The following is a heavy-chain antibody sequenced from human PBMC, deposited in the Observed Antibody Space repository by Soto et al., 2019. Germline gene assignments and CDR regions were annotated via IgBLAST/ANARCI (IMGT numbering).Heavy chain of an antibody. Sequence: SVKVSCKASGGTFSSYAISWVRQAPGQGLEWMGGIIPIFGTANYAQKFQGRVTITADESTSTAYMELSSLRSEDTAVYYCARGYYYDSSGYYYVQNYYYGMDVWGQGTTVTVSS. J-gene: IGHJ6*02. CDR2: IIPIFGTA. V-gene: IGHV1-69*13. CDR3: ARGYYYDSSGYYYVQNYYYGMDV. D-gene: IGHD3-22*01. CDR1: GGTFSSYA.